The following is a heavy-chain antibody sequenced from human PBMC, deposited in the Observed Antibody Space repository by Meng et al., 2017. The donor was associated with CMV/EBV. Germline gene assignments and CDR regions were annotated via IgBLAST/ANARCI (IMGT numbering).Heavy chain of an antibody. J-gene: IGHJ6*02. Sequence: GESLKISCAASGFTFSSYWMHWVRQAPGKGLVWVSRINSDGSSTSYADSVKGRFTISRYNAKNTLYLQMNSLRAEDTAVYYCARAQYCGGDCYSEGVDEYYYGMDVWGQGTTVTVSS. CDR3: ARAQYCGGDCYSEGVDEYYYGMDV. CDR2: INSDGSST. D-gene: IGHD2-21*01. V-gene: IGHV3-74*01. CDR1: GFTFSSYW.